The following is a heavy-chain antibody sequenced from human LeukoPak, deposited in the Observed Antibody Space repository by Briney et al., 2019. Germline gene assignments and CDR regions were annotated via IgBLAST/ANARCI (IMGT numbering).Heavy chain of an antibody. CDR2: KKQDGSEK. J-gene: IGHJ4*02. V-gene: IGHV3-7*01. CDR3: ARELLDDSGGGSCYFDY. Sequence: PGGSLRLSCAASGFTLSSYWMNWVRQAPGKGLEWVANKKQDGSEKYYVDSVKGRFTISRDNAKNSLYLQMNSLRAEDTAVYYCARELLDDSGGGSCYFDYWGQGTLVTVSS. D-gene: IGHD2-15*01. CDR1: GFTLSSYW.